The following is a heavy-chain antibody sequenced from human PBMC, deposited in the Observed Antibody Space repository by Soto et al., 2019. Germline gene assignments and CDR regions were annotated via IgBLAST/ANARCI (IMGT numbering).Heavy chain of an antibody. J-gene: IGHJ4*02. CDR2: INPNSGGT. CDR1: RYTSTGNS. Sequence: GASVKVACNASRYTSTGNSMISGPQSLGQVLEWMGWINPNSGGTNYAQKFQGRVTMTRDTSISTAYMELSRLRSDDTAVYYCARDNYDILTGFQLGFDYWGQGTVVTGSS. CDR3: ARDNYDILTGFQLGFDY. D-gene: IGHD3-9*01. V-gene: IGHV1-2*02.